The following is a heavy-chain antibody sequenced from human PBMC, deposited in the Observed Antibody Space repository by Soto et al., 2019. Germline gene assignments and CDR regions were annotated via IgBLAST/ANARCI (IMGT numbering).Heavy chain of an antibody. J-gene: IGHJ1*01. CDR3: ARDRLRSGWPEYFQH. CDR1: GFTVSSNY. Sequence: EVQLVESGGGLVQPGGSLRLSCAASGFTVSSNYMSWVRQAPGKVLEWVSVIYSGGSTYYADSVKGRFTISRDTSKNTLYLQMNSLRAEDTAVYYCARDRLRSGWPEYFQHWGQGTLVTVSS. V-gene: IGHV3-66*01. D-gene: IGHD6-19*01. CDR2: IYSGGST.